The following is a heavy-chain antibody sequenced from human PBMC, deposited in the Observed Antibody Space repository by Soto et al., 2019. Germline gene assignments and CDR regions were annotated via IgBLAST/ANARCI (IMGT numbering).Heavy chain of an antibody. CDR3: VSGRSGSGSYGL. CDR1: GGTFSSYT. J-gene: IGHJ4*02. CDR2: IIPILGIA. Sequence: QVQLVQSGAEVKKPGSSVKVSCKASGGTFSSYTISWVRQAPGQGLEWMGRIIPILGIANYAQKFQGRVTITADKSTSTAYMELSSLRSEDTAVYYCVSGRSGSGSYGLWGQGTLVTVSS. D-gene: IGHD3-10*01. V-gene: IGHV1-69*02.